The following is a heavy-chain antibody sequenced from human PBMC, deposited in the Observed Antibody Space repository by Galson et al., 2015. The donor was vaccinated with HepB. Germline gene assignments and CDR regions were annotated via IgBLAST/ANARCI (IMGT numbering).Heavy chain of an antibody. D-gene: IGHD3-10*02. CDR3: GQRDYVALGY. J-gene: IGHJ4*02. Sequence: SLRLSCAASGIDFAGYLMAWVRHAPGKGLEWVSTITATSSNIYYADSVKGRFTVSRHNSKKEMCLQMDNLRVEDSAIYYCGQRDYVALGYWGPGTWVTVSS. CDR2: ITATSSNI. CDR1: GIDFAGYL. V-gene: IGHV3-23*01.